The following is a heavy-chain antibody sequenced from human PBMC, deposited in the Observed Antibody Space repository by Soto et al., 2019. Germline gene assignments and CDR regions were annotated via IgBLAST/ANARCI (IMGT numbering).Heavy chain of an antibody. D-gene: IGHD6-19*01. V-gene: IGHV5-10-1*01. J-gene: IGHJ4*02. Sequence: GESLKISCKGSGYSFTSFWITWVRQMPGKGLEYMGRIDPSDSYSNYSPSFQGHVTISADKSISTAYLQWSSLKASDSAIYYCARHIAVPGNYIDDWGQGTLVTVYS. CDR3: ARHIAVPGNYIDD. CDR1: GYSFTSFW. CDR2: IDPSDSYS.